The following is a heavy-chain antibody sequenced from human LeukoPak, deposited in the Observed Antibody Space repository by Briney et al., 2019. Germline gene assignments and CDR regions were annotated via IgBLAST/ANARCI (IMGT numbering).Heavy chain of an antibody. CDR2: ISGSGGST. CDR3: AKVGATRYYYYYYMDV. Sequence: PGGSLRLSCAASGFTFSSYAMSWVRQAPGKGLEWVSAISGSGGSTYYADSVKGRFTISRDNSKNTLYLQMNSLRAEDTAVYYCAKVGATRYYYYYYMDVWGKGTTVTVS. CDR1: GFTFSSYA. J-gene: IGHJ6*03. V-gene: IGHV3-23*01. D-gene: IGHD1-26*01.